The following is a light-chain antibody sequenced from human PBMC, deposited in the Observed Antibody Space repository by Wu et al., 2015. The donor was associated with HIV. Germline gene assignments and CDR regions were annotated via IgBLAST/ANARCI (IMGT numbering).Light chain of an antibody. V-gene: IGKV1-27*01. CDR2: AAS. CDR1: QDIKNY. J-gene: IGKJ3*01. CDR3: QKYNSAPXFT. Sequence: DIHMTQSPSSLSATIGDRVTITCRASQDIKNYVAWYQQKVGKVPKLLIYAASTLQSGVPSRFSGSGSGTDFTLTISSLQPEDVATYYCQKYNSAPXFTFGPGTKWISN.